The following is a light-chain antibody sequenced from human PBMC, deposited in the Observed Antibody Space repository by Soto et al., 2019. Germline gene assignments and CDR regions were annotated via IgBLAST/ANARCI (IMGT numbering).Light chain of an antibody. J-gene: IGKJ1*01. CDR2: GAF. CDR3: QQYYTYSA. V-gene: IGKV1-5*02. CDR1: QSISTQ. Sequence: DTQMTQSPSTLSASVGDRVTIICRASQSISTQLAWYQQKPGKAPKLLISGAFSLESGVPSRFSGGGSGTESTLTISSRQPDAFATYYCQQYYTYSAFGQGTRVDI.